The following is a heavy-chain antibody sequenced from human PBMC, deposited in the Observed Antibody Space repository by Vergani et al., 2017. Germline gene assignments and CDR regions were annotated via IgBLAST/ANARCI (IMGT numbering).Heavy chain of an antibody. D-gene: IGHD6-19*01. CDR2: IYYSGST. Sequence: QVQLQESGPGLVKPSQTLSLTCTVSGGSISSGDYYWSWIRQPPGKGLEWIGYIYYSGSTYYNPSLKSRVTISVDTSKNQFSLKLSSVTAADTAVYYCARGQQWLFGGTNWFDPWGQGTLVTVSS. J-gene: IGHJ5*02. CDR3: ARGQQWLFGGTNWFDP. V-gene: IGHV4-30-4*01. CDR1: GGSISSGDYY.